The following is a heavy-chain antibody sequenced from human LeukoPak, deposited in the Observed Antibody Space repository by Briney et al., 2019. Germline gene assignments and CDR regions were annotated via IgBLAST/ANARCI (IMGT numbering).Heavy chain of an antibody. J-gene: IGHJ4*02. D-gene: IGHD4-17*01. CDR3: ARDPSVTTPSQFDY. CDR1: GYTLTELS. Sequence: ASVKVSCKVSGYTLTELSMHWVRQAPGQGLEWMGWINPNSGGTNYAQKFQGRVTMTRDTSISTAYMELSRLRSDDTAVYYCARDPSVTTPSQFDYWGQGTLVTVSS. CDR2: INPNSGGT. V-gene: IGHV1-2*02.